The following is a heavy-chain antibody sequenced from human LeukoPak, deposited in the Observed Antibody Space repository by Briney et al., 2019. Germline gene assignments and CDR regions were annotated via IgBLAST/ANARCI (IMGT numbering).Heavy chain of an antibody. V-gene: IGHV3-30*04. CDR2: ISYDGSNK. D-gene: IGHD3-9*01. Sequence: GGSLRLSCAASGFTFSSYAMHWVRPAPGKGLGWVAVISYDGSNKYYADSVKGRFTISRDNSKNTLYLQMNSLRAEDTAVYYCAIVRDYDILTGYPFDYWGQGTLVTVSS. CDR1: GFTFSSYA. J-gene: IGHJ4*02. CDR3: AIVRDYDILTGYPFDY.